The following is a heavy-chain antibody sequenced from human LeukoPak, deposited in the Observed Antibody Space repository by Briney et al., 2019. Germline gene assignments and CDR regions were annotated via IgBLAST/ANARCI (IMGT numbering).Heavy chain of an antibody. J-gene: IGHJ5*02. D-gene: IGHD2-2*01. Sequence: SETLSLTCTVSGGSIGSGDYYWSWIRQPPGKGLEWIGYIYYSGSTYYNPSLKSRVTISVDTSKNQFSLKLSSVTAADTAVYYCARELGYCSSTSCFNWFDPWGQGTLVTVSS. V-gene: IGHV4-30-4*01. CDR1: GGSIGSGDYY. CDR3: ARELGYCSSTSCFNWFDP. CDR2: IYYSGST.